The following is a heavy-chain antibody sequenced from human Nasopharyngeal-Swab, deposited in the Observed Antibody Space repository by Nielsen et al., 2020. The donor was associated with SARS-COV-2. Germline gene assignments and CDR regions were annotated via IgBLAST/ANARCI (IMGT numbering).Heavy chain of an antibody. Sequence: VCQAPGKGLEWVAVVSYDGRYDYYADSVKGRFTISRDNSNNTLYLQQTSLRLEDTAVYYCARDSFYYDPSVYSIGADRGFGSSALDSWGQGTLVTVSS. CDR3: ARDSFYYDPSVYSIGADRGFGSSALDS. D-gene: IGHD3-16*01. CDR2: VSYDGRYD. J-gene: IGHJ4*02. V-gene: IGHV3-30*04.